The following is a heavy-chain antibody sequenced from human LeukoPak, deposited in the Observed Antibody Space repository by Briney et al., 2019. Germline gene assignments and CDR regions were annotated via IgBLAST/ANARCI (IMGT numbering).Heavy chain of an antibody. D-gene: IGHD3-22*01. Sequence: ASVKVSCKASGYTFTSYGISWVRQAPGQGLEWMGWISAYNGNTNYAQKLQGRVTMTTDTSTSTAYMELRSLRSDDTAVYYCARARTYYYDSSGCEDYWGQGTLVTVSS. J-gene: IGHJ4*02. CDR1: GYTFTSYG. CDR3: ARARTYYYDSSGCEDY. V-gene: IGHV1-18*01. CDR2: ISAYNGNT.